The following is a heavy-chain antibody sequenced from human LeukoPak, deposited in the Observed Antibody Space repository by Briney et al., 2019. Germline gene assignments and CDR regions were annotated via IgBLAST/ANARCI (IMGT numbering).Heavy chain of an antibody. V-gene: IGHV3-23*01. CDR1: GFTFTNYA. CDR2: ISGSGGST. D-gene: IGHD2-2*01. CDR3: AKDGRGGIVVVPAWFDP. Sequence: QSGGSLRLSCAASGFTFTNYAMSWVRQAPGKGLEWVSAISGSGGSTYYADSVKGRFTISRDNSKNTLYLQMNSLRAEDTAVYYCAKDGRGGIVVVPAWFDPWGQGTLVTVSS. J-gene: IGHJ5*02.